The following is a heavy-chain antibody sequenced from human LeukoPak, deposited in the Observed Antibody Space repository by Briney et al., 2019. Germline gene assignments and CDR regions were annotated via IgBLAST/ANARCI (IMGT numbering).Heavy chain of an antibody. D-gene: IGHD4-23*01. Sequence: SQTLSLTCTVSGGSISSGGYYWSWIRQPPGKGLEWIGYIYHSGSTYYNPSLKSRVTISVDTSKNQFSLKLRSVTAADTAVYYCARVDYGGMDYWGQGTLVTVSS. CDR2: IYHSGST. CDR3: ARVDYGGMDY. V-gene: IGHV4-30-2*01. J-gene: IGHJ4*02. CDR1: GGSISSGGYY.